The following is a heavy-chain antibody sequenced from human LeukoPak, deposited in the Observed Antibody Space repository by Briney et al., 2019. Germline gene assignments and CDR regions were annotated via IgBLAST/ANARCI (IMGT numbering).Heavy chain of an antibody. Sequence: RXSXAXXGXTFSSYAMHWVRQAPGKGLEWVAVISYDGSNKYYADSVKGRFTISRDNSKNTLYLQMNSLRAEDTAVYYCARGRDYGDYIFDYWGXXT. CDR3: ARGRDYGDYIFDY. D-gene: IGHD4-17*01. V-gene: IGHV3-30*04. J-gene: IGHJ4*02. CDR2: ISYDGSNK. CDR1: GXTFSSYA.